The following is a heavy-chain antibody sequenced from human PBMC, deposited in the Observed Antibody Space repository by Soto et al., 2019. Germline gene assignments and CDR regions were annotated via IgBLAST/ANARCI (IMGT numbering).Heavy chain of an antibody. CDR3: ARDRYDYGDYTYSYGMDG. D-gene: IGHD4-17*01. CDR2: IYSGGST. Sequence: EVQLVESGGGLVQPGGSLRLSCAASGFTVSSNCMSWVRQAPGKGLEWVSVIYSGGSTYYADSVKGRFTISRHNSKNTLYLPMNRLRAEDTAVYYCARDRYDYGDYTYSYGMDGWGQGTTVTVSS. J-gene: IGHJ6*02. CDR1: GFTVSSNC. V-gene: IGHV3-53*04.